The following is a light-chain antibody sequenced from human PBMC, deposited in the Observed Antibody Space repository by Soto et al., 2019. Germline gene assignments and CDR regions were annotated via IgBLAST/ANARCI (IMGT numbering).Light chain of an antibody. CDR2: DAS. V-gene: IGKV3-15*01. J-gene: IGKJ2*01. CDR3: QHYNYWPYT. CDR1: QTIDNT. Sequence: EIVMTTSPSTLSPSPGASATLSCRASQTIDNTLPWYQRKPGQAPRLLIYDASTRATGVPARFSGSGSGTDFTLTISSLQSEDFAVYYCQHYNYWPYTLGQGTKVDIK.